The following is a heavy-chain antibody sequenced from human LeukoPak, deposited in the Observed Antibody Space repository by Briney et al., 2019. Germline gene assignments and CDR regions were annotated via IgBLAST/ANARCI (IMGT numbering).Heavy chain of an antibody. CDR3: AREDGSGAFDY. CDR1: GFTFSSYG. Sequence: GGSLRLSCAASGFTFSSYGMHWVRQAPGKGLEWVAVIWYDGSNKYYADSVKGRFTISRDNSKNTLYLQMSSLRAEDTAVYYCAREDGSGAFDYWGQGTLVTVSS. CDR2: IWYDGSNK. J-gene: IGHJ4*02. D-gene: IGHD7-27*01. V-gene: IGHV3-33*01.